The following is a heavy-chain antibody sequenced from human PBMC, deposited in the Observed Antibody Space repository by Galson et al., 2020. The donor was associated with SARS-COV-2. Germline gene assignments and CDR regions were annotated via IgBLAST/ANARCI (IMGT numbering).Heavy chain of an antibody. J-gene: IGHJ5*02. V-gene: IGHV1-18*04. Sequence: ASVKVSCKASGYTFTSYGISWVRQAPGQGLEWMGWISAYNGNTNYAQKLQGRVTMTTDTSTSTAYMELRSLRSDDTAVCYCARETNYGSGSYNWFDPWGQGTLVTVSS. CDR1: GYTFTSYG. D-gene: IGHD6-19*01. CDR3: ARETNYGSGSYNWFDP. CDR2: ISAYNGNT.